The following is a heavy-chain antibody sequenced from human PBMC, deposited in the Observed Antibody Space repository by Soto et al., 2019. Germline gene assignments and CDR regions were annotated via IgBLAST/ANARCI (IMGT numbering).Heavy chain of an antibody. CDR1: GGSISSYY. CDR2: IYYSGST. V-gene: IGHV4-59*01. Sequence: LSLTXTVSGGSISSYYWSWIRQPPGKGLEWIGYIYYSGSTNYNPSLKSRVTISVDTSKNQFSLKLSSVTAADTAVYYCARAFSGDYGTPVLDYWGQGTLVTVSS. D-gene: IGHD4-17*01. J-gene: IGHJ4*02. CDR3: ARAFSGDYGTPVLDY.